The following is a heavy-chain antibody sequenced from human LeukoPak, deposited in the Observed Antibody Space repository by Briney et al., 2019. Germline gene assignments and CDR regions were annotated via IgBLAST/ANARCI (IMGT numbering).Heavy chain of an antibody. D-gene: IGHD3-22*01. Sequence: PGGSLRLSCAASGFTFSGSAMHWVRQASGKGLEWVGRIRSKANSYATAYAASVKGTFTISRDDSKNTAYLQMNSLKTEDTAVYYCTREYYYDSSGYYYYYYYMDVGGKGTTVTVS. V-gene: IGHV3-73*01. J-gene: IGHJ6*03. CDR2: IRSKANSYAT. CDR1: GFTFSGSA. CDR3: TREYYYDSSGYYYYYYYMDV.